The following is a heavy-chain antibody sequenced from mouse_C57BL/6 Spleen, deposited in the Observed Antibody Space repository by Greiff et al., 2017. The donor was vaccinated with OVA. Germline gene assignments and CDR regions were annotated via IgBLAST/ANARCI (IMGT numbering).Heavy chain of an antibody. CDR1: GYAFSSYW. CDR3: ARRPYYSNYEGGYAMDD. D-gene: IGHD2-5*01. J-gene: IGHJ4*01. V-gene: IGHV1-80*01. Sequence: QVQLKESGAELVKPGASVKISCKASGYAFSSYWMNWVKQRPGKGLEWIGQIYPGDGDTNYNGKFKGKATLTADKSSSTAYMQLISLTSEDSAVYFCARRPYYSNYEGGYAMDDWGQGTSVTVSS. CDR2: IYPGDGDT.